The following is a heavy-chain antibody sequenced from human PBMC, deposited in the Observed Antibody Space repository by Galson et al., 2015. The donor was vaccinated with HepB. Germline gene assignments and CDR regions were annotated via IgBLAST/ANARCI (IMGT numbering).Heavy chain of an antibody. Sequence: QSGAEVKKPGESLRISCKGSGYSFTSYWISWVRQMPGKGLEWMGRIDPSDSYTNYSPSFQGHVTISADKSISTAYLQWSSLKASDTAMYYCARHAYGGTVFWHDYGDYVGAVDIWGQGTMVTVSS. CDR2: IDPSDSYT. CDR3: ARHAYGGTVFWHDYGDYVGAVDI. V-gene: IGHV5-10-1*01. CDR1: GYSFTSYW. J-gene: IGHJ3*02. D-gene: IGHD4-17*01.